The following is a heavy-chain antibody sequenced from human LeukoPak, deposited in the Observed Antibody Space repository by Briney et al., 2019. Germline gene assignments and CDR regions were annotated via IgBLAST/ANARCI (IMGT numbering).Heavy chain of an antibody. CDR2: INPNSGGT. J-gene: IGHJ6*02. CDR3: ARAGGCSSTSCPYGMDV. V-gene: IGHV1-2*02. CDR1: GYTFTGYY. D-gene: IGHD2-2*01. Sequence: ASVKVSCKASGYTFTGYYMHWVRQVPGQGLEWMGWINPNSGGTNYAQKFQGRVTMTRDTSISTAYMELSRLRSDDTAVYYCARAGGCSSTSCPYGMDVWGQGTTVTVSS.